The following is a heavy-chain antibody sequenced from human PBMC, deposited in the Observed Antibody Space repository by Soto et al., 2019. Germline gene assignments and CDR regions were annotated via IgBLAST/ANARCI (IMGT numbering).Heavy chain of an antibody. CDR3: ATRLPGAGCFDY. Sequence: EVQLLESGGGLVQPGGSLRLSCAASGFSFSNYAMNWVRQAPGKGLEWVSSVSAGGGTTFYADSVKGRFTISRDNSKNTLYLQMNSLRAEDTAVYYCATRLPGAGCFDYWGQGALVTVSS. J-gene: IGHJ4*02. V-gene: IGHV3-23*01. CDR1: GFSFSNYA. CDR2: VSAGGGTT. D-gene: IGHD7-27*01.